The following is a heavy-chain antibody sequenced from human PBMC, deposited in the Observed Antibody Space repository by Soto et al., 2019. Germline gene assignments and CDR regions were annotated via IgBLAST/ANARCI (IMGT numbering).Heavy chain of an antibody. V-gene: IGHV3-21*01. D-gene: IGHD6-6*01. J-gene: IGHJ6*03. Sequence: EVQLVESGGGLVKPGGSLRLSCAASGFTFSSYSMNWVRQAPGKGLEWVSSISSSSSYIYYADSVKGRFTISRDNAKNSLYLQMNSLRAEDTAVYYCARDRSSSHYYYYYYMDVWGKGTTVTVSS. CDR2: ISSSSSYI. CDR1: GFTFSSYS. CDR3: ARDRSSSHYYYYYYMDV.